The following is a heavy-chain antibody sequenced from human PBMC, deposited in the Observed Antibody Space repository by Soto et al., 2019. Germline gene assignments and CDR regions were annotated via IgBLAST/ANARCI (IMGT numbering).Heavy chain of an antibody. CDR1: GFTFSNYA. CDR3: TKNYYFDS. Sequence: VQLLESGGGLVQPGGSLRLSCAASGFTFSNYAMSWVRQAPGKALECVSSINIVGGNTNYADSLRGRFTMSRDDSKNTVFLQMNSLRAEDTAIYYCTKNYYFDSWGQGTLITVSS. J-gene: IGHJ4*02. V-gene: IGHV3-23*01. CDR2: INIVGGNT.